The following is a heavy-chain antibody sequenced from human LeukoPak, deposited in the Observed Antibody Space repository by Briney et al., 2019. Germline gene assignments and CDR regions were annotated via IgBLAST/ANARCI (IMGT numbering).Heavy chain of an antibody. CDR3: AREYSSGWYLGY. D-gene: IGHD6-19*01. Sequence: GGSLRLSCAASGFMFSDYYMSWIRQAPRKGLEWVSYISSSSSYTNYADSVKGRFTISRDNAKNSLYLQMNSLRAEDTAVYYCAREYSSGWYLGYWGQGTLVTVSS. V-gene: IGHV3-11*05. CDR2: ISSSSSYT. J-gene: IGHJ4*02. CDR1: GFMFSDYY.